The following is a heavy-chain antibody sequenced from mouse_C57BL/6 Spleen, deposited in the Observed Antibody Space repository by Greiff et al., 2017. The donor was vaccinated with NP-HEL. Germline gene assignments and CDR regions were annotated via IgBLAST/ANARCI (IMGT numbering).Heavy chain of an antibody. CDR2: IYPGSGST. Sequence: QVQLQQPGAELVKPGASVKMSCKASGYTFTSYWITWVKQRPGQGLEWIGDIYPGSGSTNYNEKFKSKATLTVDTSSSTAYMQLSSLTSEDSAVYYCARSPYYYVSSYGAMDYWGQGTSVTVSS. J-gene: IGHJ4*01. CDR1: GYTFTSYW. CDR3: ARSPYYYVSSYGAMDY. D-gene: IGHD1-1*01. V-gene: IGHV1-55*01.